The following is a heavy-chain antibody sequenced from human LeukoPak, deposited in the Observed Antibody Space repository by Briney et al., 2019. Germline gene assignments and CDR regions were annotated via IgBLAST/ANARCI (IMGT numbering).Heavy chain of an antibody. CDR3: ARWQINLYYFDY. Sequence: PSETLSLTCTVSGGSIRSSSYYWGWVRQPPGKGLEWIGNFYYSVNTFYNPSLKSRVTISVDTSKNQFSLKLSSVTAADTAVYYCARWQINLYYFDYWGQGTLVTVSS. CDR2: FYYSVNT. V-gene: IGHV4-39*01. CDR1: GGSIRSSSYY. D-gene: IGHD1-14*01. J-gene: IGHJ4*02.